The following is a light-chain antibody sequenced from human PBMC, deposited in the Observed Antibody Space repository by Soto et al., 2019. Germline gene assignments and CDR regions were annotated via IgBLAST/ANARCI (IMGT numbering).Light chain of an antibody. J-gene: IGKJ5*01. CDR1: QSISSY. Sequence: DIQRTQSPSSLSASVGDRVTITCRASQSISSYLNWYQQTPGKAPKLLIYAASSLQSGVQSRFSGSGSGKDFTLTISSLQPEDFATYYCQQSYSTPPITFGKGKRLEIK. V-gene: IGKV1-39*01. CDR2: AAS. CDR3: QQSYSTPPIT.